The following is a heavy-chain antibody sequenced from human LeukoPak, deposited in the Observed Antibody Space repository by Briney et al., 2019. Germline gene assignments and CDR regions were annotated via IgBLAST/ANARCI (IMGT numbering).Heavy chain of an antibody. CDR2: ISAYNGNT. J-gene: IGHJ3*02. Sequence: ASVKVSCKASGYTFTSYGISWVRQAPGQGLEWMGWISAYNGNTNYAQKLQGRVTMTTDTSTSTAYMELRSLRSDDTAVYYCLVYCGGGTRYPGVFDIWGQGTMVTVSS. CDR1: GYTFTSYG. CDR3: LVYCGGGTRYPGVFDI. D-gene: IGHD2-15*01. V-gene: IGHV1-18*01.